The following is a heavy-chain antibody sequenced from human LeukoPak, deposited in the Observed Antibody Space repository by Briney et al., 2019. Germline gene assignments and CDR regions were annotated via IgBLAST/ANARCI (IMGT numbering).Heavy chain of an antibody. D-gene: IGHD6-13*01. CDR2: IYYSGST. Sequence: KASETLSLTCTVSGGSISSYYWSWIRQPPGKGLEWIGYIYYSGSTNYNPSLKSRVTISVDTSKNQFSLKLSSVTAADTAVYYCAREPRQLVLGYYYYYGMDVWGQGTTVTVSS. J-gene: IGHJ6*02. CDR1: GGSISSYY. V-gene: IGHV4-59*01. CDR3: AREPRQLVLGYYYYYGMDV.